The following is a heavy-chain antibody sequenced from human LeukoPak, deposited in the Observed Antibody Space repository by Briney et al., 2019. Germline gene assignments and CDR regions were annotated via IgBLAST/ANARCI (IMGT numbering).Heavy chain of an antibody. CDR3: ARGIAAAGTVF. D-gene: IGHD6-13*01. V-gene: IGHV3-21*05. J-gene: IGHJ4*02. CDR1: GFTFSSYE. CDR2: ISSSSSYI. Sequence: GGSLRLSCAASGFTFSSYEMNWVRQAPGKGLEWVSYISSSSSYIYYADSVKGRFTISRDNAKNSLYLQMNSLRAEDTAVYYCARGIAAAGTVFWGQGTLVTVSS.